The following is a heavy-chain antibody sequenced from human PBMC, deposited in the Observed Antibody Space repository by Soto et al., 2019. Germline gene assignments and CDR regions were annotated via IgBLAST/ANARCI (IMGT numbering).Heavy chain of an antibody. Sequence: TWGSLRLSCAASGFTFSSYAISLFRQAPGKWLEWVSAISGSGVSTHYADSVKGRFTISRDNSKNTLYLQMNSPRADDTAVYYCAKDYSYDSPGYKRFDYWGQGTLVTVSS. CDR3: AKDYSYDSPGYKRFDY. CDR2: ISGSGVST. D-gene: IGHD3-22*01. V-gene: IGHV3-23*01. J-gene: IGHJ4*02. CDR1: GFTFSSYA.